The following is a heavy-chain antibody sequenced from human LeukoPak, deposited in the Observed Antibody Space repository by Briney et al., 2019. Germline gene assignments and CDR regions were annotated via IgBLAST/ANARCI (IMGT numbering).Heavy chain of an antibody. D-gene: IGHD3-10*01. Sequence: SETLSLTCAVYGGSFSGYYWSWIRQPPGKGLEWIGEINHSGSTNYNPSLKSRVTISVDTSKNQFSLKLSSVTAADTAVYYCARGRSSMVRGYYYYYMDVWDKGTTVTISS. CDR3: ARGRSSMVRGYYYYYMDV. V-gene: IGHV4-34*01. CDR2: INHSGST. CDR1: GGSFSGYY. J-gene: IGHJ6*03.